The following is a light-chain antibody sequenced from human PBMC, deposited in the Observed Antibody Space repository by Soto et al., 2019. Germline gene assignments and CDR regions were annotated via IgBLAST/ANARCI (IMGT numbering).Light chain of an antibody. CDR1: QSMNDW. Sequence: DIQMTQSPSTLSASIGDXXXXXXXXSQSMNDWLAWYQQKPGKAPKVLIYDASSLQSGVPSRFSGSGSGTEFTLTIDSLQPDDVATYYCLRYNAFSQTFGQGTKVDIK. V-gene: IGKV1-5*01. CDR2: DAS. CDR3: LRYNAFSQT. J-gene: IGKJ1*01.